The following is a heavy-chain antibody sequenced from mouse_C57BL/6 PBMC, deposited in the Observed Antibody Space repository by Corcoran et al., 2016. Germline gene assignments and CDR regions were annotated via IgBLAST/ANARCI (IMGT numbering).Heavy chain of an antibody. CDR1: GFNIKDYY. D-gene: IGHD3-3*01. Sequence: EVQLQQSGAELVRPGASVKLSCTASGFNIKDYYMHWVKQRPEQGLEWIGRIDPEDGDTEYAPKFQGKATLTVDKSSSTAYMLLSSLTSEDSAVYFCARGPQYYYAMDYWGQGTSVTVSS. CDR3: ARGPQYYYAMDY. J-gene: IGHJ4*01. CDR2: IDPEDGDT. V-gene: IGHV14-1*01.